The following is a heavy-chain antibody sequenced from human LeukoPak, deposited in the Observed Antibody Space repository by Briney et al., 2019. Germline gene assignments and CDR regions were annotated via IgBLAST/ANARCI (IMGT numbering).Heavy chain of an antibody. CDR3: ARATSDFWSGYYDFYFDY. V-gene: IGHV3-21*01. CDR1: GFTFSSYS. Sequence: GGSLRLSCAASGFTFSSYSMNWVRQAPGKGLEWVSSISSSSSYIYYADSVKGRFTISRDNAKNSLYLQMNSLRAEDTAVYYCARATSDFWSGYYDFYFDYWGQGTLVIVSS. J-gene: IGHJ4*02. CDR2: ISSSSSYI. D-gene: IGHD3-3*01.